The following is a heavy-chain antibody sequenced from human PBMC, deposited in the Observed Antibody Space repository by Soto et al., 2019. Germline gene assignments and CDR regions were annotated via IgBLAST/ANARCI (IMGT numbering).Heavy chain of an antibody. CDR1: GGTFGNYA. V-gene: IGHV1-69*06. Sequence: QQHLVQSGAEVRKPGSSVKVSCKASGGTFGNYAISWVRQAPGQGLEWMGKIIPIFKTANYAQKFQGRITFTADRSPRTDTAYMELSSLRSEDTPVYYCARAYIPRIYGEDVWGQGTTVTVSS. CDR3: ARAYIPRIYGEDV. CDR2: IIPIFKTA. J-gene: IGHJ6*02. D-gene: IGHD2-21*01.